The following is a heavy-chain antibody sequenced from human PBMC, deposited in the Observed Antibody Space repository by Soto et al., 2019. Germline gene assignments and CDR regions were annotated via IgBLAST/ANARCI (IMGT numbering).Heavy chain of an antibody. J-gene: IGHJ4*02. CDR3: ARSLGASTPYFDY. CDR2: IYYSGST. D-gene: IGHD1-26*01. V-gene: IGHV4-39*01. Sequence: ASETLSLTCTVSGGSISSSSYYWTWIRQPPGKGLEWIASIYYSGSTYYSPSLKSRVTISVDTSKNQFSLKLSSVTAADTAVYYCARSLGASTPYFDYWGQGTLVTVSS. CDR1: GGSISSSSYY.